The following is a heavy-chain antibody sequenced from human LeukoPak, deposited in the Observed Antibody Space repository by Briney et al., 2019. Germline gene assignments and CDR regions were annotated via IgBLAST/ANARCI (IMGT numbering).Heavy chain of an antibody. Sequence: GGSLRLSCAASGFTFSSYALHWVRQAPGKGLEWVAVISYDGSNKYYADSVKGRFTISRDNSKNTLYLQMNSLRAEDTAVYYCARDGYIEGFDYWGQGTLVTVSS. CDR2: ISYDGSNK. CDR1: GFTFSSYA. D-gene: IGHD5-24*01. V-gene: IGHV3-30*01. CDR3: ARDGYIEGFDY. J-gene: IGHJ4*02.